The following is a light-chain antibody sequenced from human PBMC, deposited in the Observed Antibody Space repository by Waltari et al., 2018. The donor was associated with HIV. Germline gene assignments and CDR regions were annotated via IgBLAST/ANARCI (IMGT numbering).Light chain of an antibody. J-gene: IGLJ1*01. CDR3: SSYTINNDYV. V-gene: IGLV2-14*01. Sequence: QSALTQPASVSGSPGPSITIPCTGTSSDVGRYNSVSWYQHHPGKAPKLMIYEVLNRPSGISNRFSGSKSGNTASLTISGLQAEDEADYYCSSYTINNDYVFGTGTRVTVL. CDR2: EVL. CDR1: SSDVGRYNS.